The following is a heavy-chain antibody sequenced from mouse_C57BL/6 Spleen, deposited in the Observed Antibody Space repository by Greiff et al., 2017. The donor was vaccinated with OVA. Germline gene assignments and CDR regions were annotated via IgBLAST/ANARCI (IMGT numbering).Heavy chain of an antibody. CDR3: ARRAGLDYFDY. J-gene: IGHJ2*01. CDR1: GYTFTSYW. Sequence: QVQLKQPGAELVRPGSSVKLSCKASGYTFTSYWMDWVKQRPGQGLEWIGNIYPSDSETHYNQKFKDKATLTVDKSSSTAYMQLSSLTSEDSAVYYCARRAGLDYFDYWGQGTTLTVSS. CDR2: IYPSDSET. D-gene: IGHD3-3*01. V-gene: IGHV1-61*01.